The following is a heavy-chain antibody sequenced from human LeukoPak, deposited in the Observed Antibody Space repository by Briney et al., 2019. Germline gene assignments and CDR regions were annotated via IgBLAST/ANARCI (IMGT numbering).Heavy chain of an antibody. CDR3: AKTKFGDYALHAFDV. CDR1: GFTFRNNS. V-gene: IGHV3-23*01. CDR2: ISGSGATT. J-gene: IGHJ3*01. D-gene: IGHD4-17*01. Sequence: PGGSLRLSCGASGFTFRNNSTSWVRQIPGKGLDWVSAISGSGATTYYADSVRGRFTISRDNFKNTLYLEMDSLRAEDTALYYCAKTKFGDYALHAFDVWGQGTMVTVSS.